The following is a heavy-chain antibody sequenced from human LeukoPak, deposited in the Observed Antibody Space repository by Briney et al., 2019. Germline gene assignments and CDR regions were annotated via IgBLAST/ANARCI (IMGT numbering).Heavy chain of an antibody. Sequence: GGSLRLSCAVSGFTFSSYGMHWVRQAPGKGLEWVAVISYDGDNQYYADSAKGRFTISRDNSKNTLYLQMNSLRVEDTAVFYCAKGHGLSGLRRYYFDYWGQGTLVTVSS. CDR1: GFTFSSYG. J-gene: IGHJ4*02. CDR2: ISYDGDNQ. D-gene: IGHD3-10*01. V-gene: IGHV3-30*18. CDR3: AKGHGLSGLRRYYFDY.